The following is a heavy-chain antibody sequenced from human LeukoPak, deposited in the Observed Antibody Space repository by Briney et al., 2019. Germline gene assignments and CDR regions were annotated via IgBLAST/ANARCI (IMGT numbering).Heavy chain of an antibody. J-gene: IGHJ4*02. CDR1: GFTFSSYA. CDR2: ISGSGGST. CDR3: XKVXALGVRGYVDY. D-gene: IGHD3-10*01. V-gene: IGHV3-23*01. Sequence: PGGSLRLSCAASGFTFSSYAMSWVRQAPGKGLEWVSAISGSGGSTYYADSVKGRFTISRDNSKNTLYLQMNSLRAEDTAVYYCXKVXALGVRGYVDYWGQGTLVTVSS.